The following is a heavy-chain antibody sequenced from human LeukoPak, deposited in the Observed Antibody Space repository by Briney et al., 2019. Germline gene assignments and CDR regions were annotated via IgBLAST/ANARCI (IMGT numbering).Heavy chain of an antibody. Sequence: KPSETLSLICTVSGGSIRSSGYYWGWIRQAPGKGLEWIGIIYSSGSTYYNPSLKSRVTISIDTSKSRFSLKLISVTAADTAVYYCASRSDDRSLYYFDYWGQGTLVTVSS. CDR3: ASRSDDRSLYYFDY. D-gene: IGHD3-22*01. CDR1: GGSIRSSGYY. J-gene: IGHJ4*02. CDR2: IYSSGST. V-gene: IGHV4-39*01.